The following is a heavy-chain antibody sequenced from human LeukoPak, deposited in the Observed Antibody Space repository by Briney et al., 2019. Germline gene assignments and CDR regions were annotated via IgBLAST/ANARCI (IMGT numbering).Heavy chain of an antibody. V-gene: IGHV1-18*01. D-gene: IGHD1-26*01. CDR1: GYTFTSYG. CDR3: ARPRWSGSYRFDY. J-gene: IGHJ4*02. Sequence: ASVKVSCKASGYTFTSYGITWVRQAPGQGLEWMGWISAYNGNTHYAQKLQGRVSMTTDTSTSTAYMELSRLRSDDTAVYYCARPRWSGSYRFDYWGQGTLVTVSS. CDR2: ISAYNGNT.